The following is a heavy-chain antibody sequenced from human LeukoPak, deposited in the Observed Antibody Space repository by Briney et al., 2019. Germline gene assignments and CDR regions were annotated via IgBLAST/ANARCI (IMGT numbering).Heavy chain of an antibody. CDR2: INHSGST. J-gene: IGHJ3*02. CDR1: GGSFSGYY. D-gene: IGHD2/OR15-2a*01. CDR3: AIESMADAFDI. V-gene: IGHV4-34*01. Sequence: PSETLSLTFAVYGGSFSGYYWSWIRQPPGKGLEWIGEINHSGSTNYNPSLKSRVTISVDTSKNQFSLKLSSVTAADTAVYYCAIESMADAFDIWGQGTMVTVSS.